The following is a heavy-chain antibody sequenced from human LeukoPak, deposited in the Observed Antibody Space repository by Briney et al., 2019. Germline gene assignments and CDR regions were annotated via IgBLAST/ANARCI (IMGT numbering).Heavy chain of an antibody. CDR1: GGSISSGGYY. J-gene: IGHJ4*02. V-gene: IGHV4-39*01. CDR3: ARQQQLVENFDY. D-gene: IGHD6-13*01. CDR2: IYYSGST. Sequence: PSQTLSLTCTVSGGSISSGGYYWSWIRQPPGKGLEWIGSIYYSGSTYYNPSLKSRVTISVDTSKNQFSLKLSSVTAADTAVYYCARQQQLVENFDYWGQGTLVTVSS.